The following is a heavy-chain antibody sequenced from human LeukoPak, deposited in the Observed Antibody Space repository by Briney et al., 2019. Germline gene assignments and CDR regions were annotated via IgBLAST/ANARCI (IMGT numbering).Heavy chain of an antibody. CDR2: IKTDGSEK. CDR1: GFILSNYW. J-gene: IGHJ3*02. CDR3: VSAVRGSSFAI. D-gene: IGHD3-10*02. Sequence: PGGSLRLSCAASGFILSNYWMGWVRQAPGKGLESLANIKTDGSEKYYVDSVKDRFSISRDNAKNSLYLQMNSLRAEDTAVYYCVSAVRGSSFAICGQGTKVTVSS. V-gene: IGHV3-7*03.